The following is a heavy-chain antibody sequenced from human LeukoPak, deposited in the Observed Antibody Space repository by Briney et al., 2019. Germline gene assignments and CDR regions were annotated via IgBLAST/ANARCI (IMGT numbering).Heavy chain of an antibody. V-gene: IGHV3-11*05. CDR3: ARALSMSGIAAAGTF. J-gene: IGHJ4*02. CDR1: GFTFSDYY. Sequence: PGGSLRLSCAASGFTFSDYYMSWIRQAPGKGLEWVSYISSSSSYTNYADSVKGRFTISSDNAKNSLYLQMNSLRAEDTAVYYCARALSMSGIAAAGTFRGRGTLVTVSS. D-gene: IGHD6-13*01. CDR2: ISSSSSYT.